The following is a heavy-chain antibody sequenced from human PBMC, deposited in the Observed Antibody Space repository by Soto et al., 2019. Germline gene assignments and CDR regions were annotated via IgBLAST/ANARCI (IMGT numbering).Heavy chain of an antibody. CDR3: ARGSTTEKVDS. V-gene: IGHV4-30-2*05. CDR2: IYHSGST. CDR1: GGSISSGGYS. J-gene: IGHJ4*02. Sequence: SETLSLTCAVSGGSISSGGYSWSWIRQPPGKGLEWIGYIYHSGSTYYNPSLRSRVTISADTSMNQFSLALTSVTAADTAIYYCARGSTTEKVDSWGQGILITGSS.